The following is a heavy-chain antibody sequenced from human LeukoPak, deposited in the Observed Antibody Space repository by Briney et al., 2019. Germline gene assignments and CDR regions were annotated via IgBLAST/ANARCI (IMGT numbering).Heavy chain of an antibody. CDR3: ARGGYDDLTAGWLGPLDF. CDR2: VAYSGST. J-gene: IGHJ4*02. Sequence: PSETLSLTCTVSGGSINSYYWSWIRQPPGKGLEWIGYVAYSGSTNYNPSLKSRVTISLATSKNQSSLKLSPVTAADTAVYYCARGGYDDLTAGWLGPLDFWGQGSLVTVSS. D-gene: IGHD3-9*01. V-gene: IGHV4-59*01. CDR1: GGSINSYY.